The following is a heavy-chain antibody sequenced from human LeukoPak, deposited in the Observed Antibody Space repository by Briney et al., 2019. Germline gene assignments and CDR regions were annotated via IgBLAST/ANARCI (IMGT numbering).Heavy chain of an antibody. CDR1: GYTFTSYD. J-gene: IGHJ6*03. V-gene: IGHV1-8*01. CDR3: ARGPQYYYGSGSYSRYYYYYMDV. D-gene: IGHD3-10*01. CDR2: MNPNSGNT. Sequence: ASVKVSCKASGYTFTSYDINWGRQATGQGLEWMGWMNPNSGNTGYAQKFQGRVTMTRNTSISTAYMELSSLRSEDTAVYYCARGPQYYYGSGSYSRYYYYYMDVWGKGTTVTISS.